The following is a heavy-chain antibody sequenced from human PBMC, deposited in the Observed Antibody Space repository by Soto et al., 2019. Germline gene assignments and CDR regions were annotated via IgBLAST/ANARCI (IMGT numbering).Heavy chain of an antibody. Sequence: QVQLVQSWAEVKKPGASVKVSCKASGYTFTSYDINWVRQATRQGLEWMGWMNPNSGKTGYAQKFQGRVTMTRNTSISTAYMELSSLRSEDTAVYYCAREICGSYRFDYWGQGTLVTVSS. CDR1: GYTFTSYD. V-gene: IGHV1-8*01. D-gene: IGHD1-26*01. J-gene: IGHJ4*02. CDR3: AREICGSYRFDY. CDR2: MNPNSGKT.